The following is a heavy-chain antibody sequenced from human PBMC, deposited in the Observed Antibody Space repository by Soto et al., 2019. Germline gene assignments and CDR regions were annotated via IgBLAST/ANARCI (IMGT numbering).Heavy chain of an antibody. CDR2: ISSNGGST. V-gene: IGHV3-64*01. CDR3: ARSYYSGSYYNGSPLKY. Sequence: GGSLRLSCAASGFTFSSYAMHWVRQAPGKGLEYVSAISSNGGSTYYANSVKGRFTISRDNSKNTLYLQMGSLRAEDMAVYYCARSYYSGSYYNGSPLKYWGQGTLVTVSS. D-gene: IGHD3-10*01. J-gene: IGHJ4*02. CDR1: GFTFSSYA.